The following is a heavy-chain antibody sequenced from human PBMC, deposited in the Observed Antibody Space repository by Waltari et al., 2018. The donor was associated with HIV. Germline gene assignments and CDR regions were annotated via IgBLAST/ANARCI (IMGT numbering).Heavy chain of an antibody. CDR2: ISSDGRTT. Sequence: EVQLVESGGGLVQPGGSLRLSCAASGFTFRSYWMHWVRQAPGKGLLWVSWISSDGRTTNDADSVKGRLTISRDNAKNTLYLQMNSLRADDTAVYYCARENTMTYYDALDIWGQGTMVTVSS. J-gene: IGHJ3*02. D-gene: IGHD4-17*01. CDR1: GFTFRSYW. CDR3: ARENTMTYYDALDI. V-gene: IGHV3-74*01.